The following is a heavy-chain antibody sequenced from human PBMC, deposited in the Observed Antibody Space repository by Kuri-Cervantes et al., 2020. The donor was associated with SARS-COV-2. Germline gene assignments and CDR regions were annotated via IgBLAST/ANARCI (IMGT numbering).Heavy chain of an antibody. CDR2: IISIFGTA. CDR1: GGTFSSYA. CDR3: AKVRIVDTKYDAFDI. D-gene: IGHD2-15*01. J-gene: IGHJ3*02. V-gene: IGHV1-69*13. Sequence: SVKVSCKASGGTFSSYAISWVRQAPGQGLEWMGGIISIFGTANYAQKFQGRVTITADESTSTAYMELSSLRAEDTAVYRCAKVRIVDTKYDAFDIWGQGTMVTVSS.